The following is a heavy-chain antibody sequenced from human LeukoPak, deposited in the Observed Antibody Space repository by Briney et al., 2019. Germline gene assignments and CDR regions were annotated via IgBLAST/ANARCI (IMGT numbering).Heavy chain of an antibody. CDR1: GFTFSSYA. CDR2: ISGSGSST. Sequence: GGSLRLSCAASGFTFSSYAMSWVRQAPGKGLEWVSAISGSGSSTYYADSVKGRFTISRDNSKNTLYLQMNSLRAEDTAVYYCAKVSHDYGDPGSFDYWGQGTLVTVSS. V-gene: IGHV3-23*01. D-gene: IGHD4-17*01. J-gene: IGHJ4*02. CDR3: AKVSHDYGDPGSFDY.